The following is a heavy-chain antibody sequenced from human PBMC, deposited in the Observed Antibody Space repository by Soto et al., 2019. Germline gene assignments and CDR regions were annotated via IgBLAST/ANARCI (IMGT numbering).Heavy chain of an antibody. J-gene: IGHJ5*02. CDR1: GGTFSSYT. V-gene: IGHV1-69*08. D-gene: IGHD3-22*01. CDR2: IIPILGIA. Sequence: QVQLVQSGAEVKKPGSSVKVSCKASGGTFSSYTISWVRQAPGQGLEWMGRIIPILGIANYAQKFQGRVTITADKSTSTAYMELSSLRSEDTAVYYCARDESYYDSSGYGVRRFDPWGQGTLVTVSS. CDR3: ARDESYYDSSGYGVRRFDP.